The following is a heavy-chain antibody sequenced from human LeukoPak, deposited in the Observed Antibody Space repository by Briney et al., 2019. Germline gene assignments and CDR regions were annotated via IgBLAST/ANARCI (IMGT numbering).Heavy chain of an antibody. J-gene: IGHJ6*02. CDR3: ARREVARYYYGMDV. CDR1: GYTFTGYC. V-gene: IGHV1-2*04. Sequence: ASVKVSCKASGYTFTGYCMHWVRQAPGQGLEWMGWINPNSGGTNYAQKFQGWVTMTRDTSISTAYMELSRLRSDDTAVYYCARREVARYYYGMDVWGQGTTVTVSS. CDR2: INPNSGGT.